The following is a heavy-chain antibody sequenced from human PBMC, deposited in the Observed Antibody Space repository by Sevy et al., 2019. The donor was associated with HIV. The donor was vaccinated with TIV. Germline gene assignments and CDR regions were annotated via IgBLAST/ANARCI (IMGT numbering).Heavy chain of an antibody. CDR3: AKDRAVLVGDAFDL. Sequence: GGSPRLSCAASEITLSNYAMNWVRQAPGRGLEWVSAISGSGGSTYYADSVKGRFTISRDNSKNTLSLQMHSLRVEDTAVYYCAKDRAVLVGDAFDLWGQGTMVTVSS. J-gene: IGHJ3*01. V-gene: IGHV3-23*01. CDR2: ISGSGGST. CDR1: EITLSNYA. D-gene: IGHD2-15*01.